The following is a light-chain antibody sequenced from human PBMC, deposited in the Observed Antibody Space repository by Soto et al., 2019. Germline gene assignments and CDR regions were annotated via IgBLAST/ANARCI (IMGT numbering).Light chain of an antibody. V-gene: IGKV3-15*01. J-gene: IGKJ4*01. CDR2: GAS. CDR1: QTVISNS. Sequence: EIVLTQSPGTLSLSPGEGGTLSCRASQTVISNSLAWYQQKPGQPPRLLIHGASTRATGIPARFSGSGSGTEFTLTISSLQSEDFAVYYCQQYNNWPLTFGGGTKVDIK. CDR3: QQYNNWPLT.